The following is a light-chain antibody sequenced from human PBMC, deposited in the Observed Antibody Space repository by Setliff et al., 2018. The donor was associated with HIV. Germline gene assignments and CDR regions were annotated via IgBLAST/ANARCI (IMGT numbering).Light chain of an antibody. Sequence: QSVLTQPASVSGSPGQSITISCTGTSSDIGAYNYVSWYQQQSGKGPKLMIFDVSNRPSGVSNRFSGSKSGNTASLTIFGLQADDEAGYYCSSWTKSWTVVFGGGTKVTVL. J-gene: IGLJ2*01. CDR3: SSWTKSWTVV. CDR1: SSDIGAYNY. V-gene: IGLV2-14*03. CDR2: DVS.